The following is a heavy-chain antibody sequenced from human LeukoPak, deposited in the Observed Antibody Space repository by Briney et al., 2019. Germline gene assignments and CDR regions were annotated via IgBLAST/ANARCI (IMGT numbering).Heavy chain of an antibody. CDR1: GGSFSGYY. CDR2: INHSGST. J-gene: IGHJ5*02. Sequence: ETLSLTCAVYGGSFSGYYWSWIRQPPGKGLEWIGEINHSGSTNYNPSLKSRVTISVDTSKNQFSLKLSSVTAADTAVYYCARVDLFLGSSSGWYTRGYNWFDPWGQGTLVTVSS. V-gene: IGHV4-34*01. CDR3: ARVDLFLGSSSGWYTRGYNWFDP. D-gene: IGHD6-13*01.